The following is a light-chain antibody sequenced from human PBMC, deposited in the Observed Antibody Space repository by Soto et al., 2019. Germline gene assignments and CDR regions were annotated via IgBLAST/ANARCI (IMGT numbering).Light chain of an antibody. V-gene: IGKV1-39*01. CDR1: QSISSY. CDR2: AAS. J-gene: IGKJ4*01. CDR3: QQSYSTPRT. Sequence: IHMTHSPSSLSASLGDRVTITFGASQSISSYLNWYQQKPGKAPKLLIYAASSLQSGVPSRFSGSGSGTDFTLTISSLQPGDFATYYCQQSYSTPRTFGGGTKVDI.